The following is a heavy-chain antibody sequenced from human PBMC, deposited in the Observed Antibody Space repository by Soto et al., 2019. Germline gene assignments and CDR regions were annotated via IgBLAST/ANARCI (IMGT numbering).Heavy chain of an antibody. Sequence: GGSLRLSCSGTGFTFSSYWIHWVRQAPGKGLEWVSLINGDGRTTNYADSVQGRFTISRDNAKNTLYLQMNSLRDDDTAIYYCATAGNYRFDYWGQATLVTVSS. J-gene: IGHJ4*02. CDR3: ATAGNYRFDY. V-gene: IGHV3-74*01. CDR1: GFTFSSYW. CDR2: INGDGRTT. D-gene: IGHD1-7*01.